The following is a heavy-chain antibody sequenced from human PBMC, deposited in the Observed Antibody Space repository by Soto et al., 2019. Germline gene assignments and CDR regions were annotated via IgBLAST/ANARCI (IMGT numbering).Heavy chain of an antibody. J-gene: IGHJ3*02. Sequence: ASVKVSCKASGYTFTSYAMHWVRQAPGQRLERMGWINAGNGNTKYSQKFQGRVTITRDTSASTAYMELSSLRSEDTAVYYCARRGVLLSDAFDIWGQGTMVTVSS. D-gene: IGHD3-10*01. V-gene: IGHV1-3*01. CDR1: GYTFTSYA. CDR2: INAGNGNT. CDR3: ARRGVLLSDAFDI.